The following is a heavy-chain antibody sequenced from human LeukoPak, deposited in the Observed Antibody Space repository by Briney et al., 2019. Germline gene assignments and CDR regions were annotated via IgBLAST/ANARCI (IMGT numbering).Heavy chain of an antibody. CDR3: ARSYGLNWFDP. CDR1: GFTFSSYS. V-gene: IGHV3-48*04. Sequence: PGGSLRLSCAASGFTFSSYSMNWVRQAPGKGLEWVSYISSSGGTIYYADSVKGRFTISRDNAKKSLYLQMNSLRAEDTAVYYCARSYGLNWFDPWGQGTLVTVSS. J-gene: IGHJ5*02. D-gene: IGHD3-10*01. CDR2: ISSSGGTI.